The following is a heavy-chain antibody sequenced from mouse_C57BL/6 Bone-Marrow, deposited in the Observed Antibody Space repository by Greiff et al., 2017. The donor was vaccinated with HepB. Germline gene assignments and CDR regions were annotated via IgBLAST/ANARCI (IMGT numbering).Heavy chain of an antibody. V-gene: IGHV5-6*02. J-gene: IGHJ4*01. D-gene: IGHD1-1*01. CDR3: ARRGSSLYYYAMDY. CDR1: GFTFSSYG. Sequence: EVMLVESGGDLVKPGGSLKLSCAASGFTFSSYGMSWVRQTPDKRLEWVATISSGGSYTYYPDSVKGRFTISRDNAKNTLYLQMSRLKSEDTAMYYCARRGSSLYYYAMDYWGQGTSVTVSS. CDR2: ISSGGSYT.